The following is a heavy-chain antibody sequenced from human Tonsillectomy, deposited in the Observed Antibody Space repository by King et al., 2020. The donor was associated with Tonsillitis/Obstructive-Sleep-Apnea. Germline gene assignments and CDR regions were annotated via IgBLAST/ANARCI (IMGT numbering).Heavy chain of an antibody. V-gene: IGHV3-21*01. D-gene: IGHD3-3*01. J-gene: IGHJ4*02. CDR3: ARDRGAYYDFWSGYYTLRY. CDR2: ISSSSSYI. Sequence: VQLVESGGGLVKPGGSLRLSCAASGFTFSSYSMNWVRQAPGKGLEWVSSISSSSSYIYYADSVKGRFTISRDNAKNSLYLQMNSLRAEDTAVYYCARDRGAYYDFWSGYYTLRYWGQGTLVTVSS. CDR1: GFTFSSYS.